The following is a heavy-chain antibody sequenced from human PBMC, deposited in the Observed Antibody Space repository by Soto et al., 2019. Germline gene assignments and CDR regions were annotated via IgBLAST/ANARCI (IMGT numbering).Heavy chain of an antibody. J-gene: IGHJ4*02. Sequence: PGGSLRLSCAASGFTFSSLSLHWVRQAPGKGLEWLALISYDESNKYNADSVKGRFTISRDNSKNTLYLQLNSLRPEDTAVYYCARTTAVAGTPEFDYWGQGT. CDR3: ARTTAVAGTPEFDY. CDR1: GFTFSSLS. D-gene: IGHD6-19*01. CDR2: ISYDESNK. V-gene: IGHV3-30-3*01.